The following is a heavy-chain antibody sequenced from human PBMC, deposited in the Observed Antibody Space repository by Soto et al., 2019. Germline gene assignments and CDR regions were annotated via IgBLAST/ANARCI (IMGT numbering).Heavy chain of an antibody. J-gene: IGHJ5*02. CDR3: ARHDYSNSNWFDP. CDR2: IYSGGST. CDR1: GFTVSSNY. Sequence: GGSLRLSCAASGFTVSSNYMSWVRQAPGKGLEWVSVIYSGGSTYYADSVKGRFTISRDNSKNTLYLQMNSLRAEDTAVYYCARHDYSNSNWFDPWGRGTLVTVSS. V-gene: IGHV3-66*04. D-gene: IGHD4-4*01.